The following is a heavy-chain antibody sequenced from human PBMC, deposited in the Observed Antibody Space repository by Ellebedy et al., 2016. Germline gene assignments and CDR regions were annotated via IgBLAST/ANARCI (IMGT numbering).Heavy chain of an antibody. CDR3: ARCFDSGGYIDY. Sequence: SETLSLXCTVSGGSVSSASYYWNWIRQPPGKGLEWIGYVYYSGSTNYNPSLKSRVTMPVDTSRNQFSLKLSSVTAADTAVYYCARCFDSGGYIDYWGQGTLVTVSS. CDR1: GGSVSSASYY. V-gene: IGHV4-61*01. J-gene: IGHJ4*02. D-gene: IGHD3-22*01. CDR2: VYYSGST.